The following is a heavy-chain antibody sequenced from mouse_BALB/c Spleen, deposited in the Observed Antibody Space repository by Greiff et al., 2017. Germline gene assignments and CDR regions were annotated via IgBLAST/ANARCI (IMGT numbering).Heavy chain of an antibody. J-gene: IGHJ4*01. CDR1: GFSLTSYG. CDR2: IWSGGST. Sequence: VQLQQSGPGLVQPSQSLSITCTVSGFSLTSYGVHWVRQSPGKGLEWLGVIWSGGSTDYNAAFISRLSISKDNSKSQVFFKMNSLQANDTAIYYCARNYYYGSSDPYAMDYWGQGTSVTVSS. CDR3: ARNYYYGSSDPYAMDY. V-gene: IGHV2-2*02. D-gene: IGHD1-1*01.